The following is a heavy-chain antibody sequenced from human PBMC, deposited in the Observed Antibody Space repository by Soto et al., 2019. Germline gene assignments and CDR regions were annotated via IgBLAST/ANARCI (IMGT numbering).Heavy chain of an antibody. Sequence: ASVKVSCKAAGYTFTGYYMHWVRQAPGQGLEWMGWINPNSGGTNYAQKFQGRVTMNRDTSISTAYMELSRLRSDDTAVYYCARDFLTTIFGVRTFCLDPWGQG. J-gene: IGHJ5*02. D-gene: IGHD3-3*01. V-gene: IGHV1-2*02. CDR1: GYTFTGYY. CDR3: ARDFLTTIFGVRTFCLDP. CDR2: INPNSGGT.